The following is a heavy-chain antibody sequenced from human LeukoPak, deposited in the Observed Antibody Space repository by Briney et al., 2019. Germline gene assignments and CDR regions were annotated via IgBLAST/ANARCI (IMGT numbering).Heavy chain of an antibody. Sequence: ASVKVSCKASGYTFTSYGISWARQAPGQGLEWMGWISAYNGNTNYAQKLQGRVTMTTDTSTSTAYMELRSLRSDDTAVYYCARVGNGSGSYFGTNWFDPWGQGTLVTVSS. V-gene: IGHV1-18*01. CDR1: GYTFTSYG. J-gene: IGHJ5*02. CDR2: ISAYNGNT. D-gene: IGHD3-10*01. CDR3: ARVGNGSGSYFGTNWFDP.